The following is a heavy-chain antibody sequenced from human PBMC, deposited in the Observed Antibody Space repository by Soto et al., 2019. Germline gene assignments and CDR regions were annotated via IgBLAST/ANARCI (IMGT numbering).Heavy chain of an antibody. CDR2: IIPIFGTA. J-gene: IGHJ4*02. CDR1: GGTFNSYA. V-gene: IGHV1-69*13. CDR3: AMVQNDYGDFRFDY. Sequence: SVTVSCTASGGTFNSYAIRWVRQALGQGLEWMGGIIPIFGTANYAQKFQGRVTITADESTSTAYMELSSLRSEDTAVYYCAMVQNDYGDFRFDYWGQGTLVTVSS. D-gene: IGHD4-17*01.